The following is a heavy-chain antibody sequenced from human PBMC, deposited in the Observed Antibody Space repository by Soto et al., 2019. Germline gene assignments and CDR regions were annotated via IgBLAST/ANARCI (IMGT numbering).Heavy chain of an antibody. Sequence: KPSETLSLTCAASGGSISSSNWRSRVRQPPGKGLEWIGEISHSGGANYNPSLKTRVTLSIDKSKNHFSLRVASVTPADTAVYYCARFNWVRGVSWFDPWGQGILVTVSS. D-gene: IGHD3-10*01. CDR1: GGSISSSNW. CDR3: ARFNWVRGVSWFDP. V-gene: IGHV4-4*02. CDR2: ISHSGGA. J-gene: IGHJ5*02.